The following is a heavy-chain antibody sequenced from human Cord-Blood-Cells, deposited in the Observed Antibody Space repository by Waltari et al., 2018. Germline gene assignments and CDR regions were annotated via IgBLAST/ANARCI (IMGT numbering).Heavy chain of an antibody. CDR3: ARNDIVVVPAALGAFDI. J-gene: IGHJ3*02. D-gene: IGHD2-2*01. CDR1: GYTFTSYY. V-gene: IGHV1-46*01. CDR2: IDTSGGST. Sequence: QVQLVQSGAEVKKPGASVKVSCKASGYTFTSYYMHWVRKAPGQGLEWMGIIDTSGGSTSYTKKCQGRVTMTRDTSTSTVYMELSSLRSEDTAVYDCARNDIVVVPAALGAFDIWGQGTMVTVSS.